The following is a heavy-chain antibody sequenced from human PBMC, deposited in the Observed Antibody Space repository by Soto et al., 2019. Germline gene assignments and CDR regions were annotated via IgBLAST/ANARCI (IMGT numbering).Heavy chain of an antibody. Sequence: SEALSLTCAVYGGSCSVYYWGWIRQPPGKGLEWIGEINHSGRTNYNPSLKSRVTISVDTSKNQFSLKLSSVTAADTAVYYCARCPDTAMDGRGLDYWGQGTLVTLSS. CDR1: GGSCSVYY. V-gene: IGHV4-34*01. CDR2: INHSGRT. J-gene: IGHJ4*02. D-gene: IGHD5-18*01. CDR3: ARCPDTAMDGRGLDY.